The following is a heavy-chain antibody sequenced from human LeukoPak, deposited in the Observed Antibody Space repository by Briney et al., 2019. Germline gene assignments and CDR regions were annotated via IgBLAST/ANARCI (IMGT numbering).Heavy chain of an antibody. Sequence: GGSLRLSCAASGFTFSSYGMHWVRQAPGKGLEWVAVISYDGSNKYYADSVKGRFTISRDNSKNTLYLQMNSLRAEDTAVYYCSKDYRNGAQYYYYGMDVWGQGTTVTVSS. V-gene: IGHV3-30*18. CDR2: ISYDGSNK. D-gene: IGHD1-14*01. J-gene: IGHJ6*02. CDR1: GFTFSSYG. CDR3: SKDYRNGAQYYYYGMDV.